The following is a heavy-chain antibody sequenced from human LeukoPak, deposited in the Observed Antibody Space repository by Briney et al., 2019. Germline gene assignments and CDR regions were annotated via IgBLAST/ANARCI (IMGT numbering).Heavy chain of an antibody. J-gene: IGHJ5*02. CDR2: INPNSGGT. V-gene: IGHV1-2*02. D-gene: IGHD5-12*01. CDR3: ARAGYSGYDRVNWFDP. Sequence: ASVKVSCKASGYTFSGYYMHWVRQAPGQGLEWMGWINPNSGGTNYAQKFQGRVTMTRDTSISTAYMEVSRLRSDDTAVYYCARAGYSGYDRVNWFDPWGQGTLVTVSS. CDR1: GYTFSGYY.